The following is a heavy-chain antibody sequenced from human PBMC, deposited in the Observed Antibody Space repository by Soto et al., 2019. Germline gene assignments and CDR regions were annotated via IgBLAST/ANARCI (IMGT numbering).Heavy chain of an antibody. J-gene: IGHJ6*02. CDR3: GRGPSPRAPAGGTPYYYAMDV. CDR1: GYDFTAYD. CDR2: MNPINGAT. V-gene: IGHV1-8*02. Sequence: ASVKASCKASGYDFTAYDINWVRQASGQGLEWMGWMNPINGATGTARRFQGRVSLSRNTATGTAYLELTSLRSDDTAVYYCGRGPSPRAPAGGTPYYYAMDVWGQGTTVTVSS. D-gene: IGHD6-13*01.